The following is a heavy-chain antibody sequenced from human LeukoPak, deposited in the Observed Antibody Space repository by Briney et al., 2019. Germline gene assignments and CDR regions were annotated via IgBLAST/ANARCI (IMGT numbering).Heavy chain of an antibody. CDR2: ISWNGGSI. D-gene: IGHD6-13*01. V-gene: IGHV3-9*01. CDR1: GFTFDDYA. Sequence: SGGSLRLSCAASGFTFDDYAMHWVRQAPGKGLEWVSGISWNGGSINYADSVKGRFTISRDNAKNSLYLQMNSLRAEDTALYYCVKVGAAAGGYYFDYWGQGTLVTVSS. J-gene: IGHJ4*02. CDR3: VKVGAAAGGYYFDY.